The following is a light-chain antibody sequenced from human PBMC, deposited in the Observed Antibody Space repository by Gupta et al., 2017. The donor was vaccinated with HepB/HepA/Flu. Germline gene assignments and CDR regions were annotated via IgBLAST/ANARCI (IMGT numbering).Light chain of an antibody. V-gene: IGKV3-20*01. CDR3: QQYGSPPRT. Sequence: LSPGERASLSCRASQSLTSNSLAWYQQKPGQAPRLIIYGVSSRAAGIADRFSGSGSGTDFSLTISRLEPEDFAVYYCQQYGSPPRTFGQGTKVEVK. CDR1: QSLTSNS. J-gene: IGKJ1*01. CDR2: GVS.